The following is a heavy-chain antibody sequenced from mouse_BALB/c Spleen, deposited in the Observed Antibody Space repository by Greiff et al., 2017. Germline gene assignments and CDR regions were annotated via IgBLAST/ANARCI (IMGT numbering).Heavy chain of an antibody. CDR2: ISSGSSTI. CDR3: AREYEGAMDY. V-gene: IGHV5-17*02. J-gene: IGHJ4*01. D-gene: IGHD2-10*02. CDR1: GFTFSSFG. Sequence: EVKVVESGGGLVKPGGSLKLSCAASGFTFSSFGMHWVRQAPEKGLEWVAYISSGSSTIYYADTVKGRFTISRDNPKNTLFLQMTSLRSEDTAMYYCAREYEGAMDYWGQGTSVTVSS.